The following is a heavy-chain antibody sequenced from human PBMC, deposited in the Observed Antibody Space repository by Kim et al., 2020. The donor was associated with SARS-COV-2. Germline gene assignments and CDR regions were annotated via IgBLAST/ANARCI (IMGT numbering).Heavy chain of an antibody. J-gene: IGHJ4*02. D-gene: IGHD6-19*01. CDR3: ARHIGCGGSKCYWDD. CDR2: ITDDGRT. Sequence: SETLSLTCAVSGVSVSGTTFYWGWVRQPPGKGLEWIAVITDDGRTYYNPSLRRRVTIFQARSENQFSLQMTSTTAADTALYYCARHIGCGGSKCYWDDWGQGTLVTVSS. V-gene: IGHV4-39*01. CDR1: GVSVSGTTFY.